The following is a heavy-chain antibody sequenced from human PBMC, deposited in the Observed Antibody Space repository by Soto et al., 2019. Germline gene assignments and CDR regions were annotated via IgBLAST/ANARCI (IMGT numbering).Heavy chain of an antibody. Sequence: EVQLLESGGGLVQPGGSLRLACAASGFTFSSHAMSCVRQAPGKGLEWVSAISCSGGSAYYADSVKGRFTISIDNSRNTLYLQMNSQRAGDRAVYYCANVRVGWSCSSCYGFDYWGQGTLVTVSS. D-gene: IGHD2-2*01. CDR1: GFTFSSHA. CDR2: ISCSGGSA. J-gene: IGHJ4*02. V-gene: IGHV3-23*01. CDR3: ANVRVGWSCSSCYGFDY.